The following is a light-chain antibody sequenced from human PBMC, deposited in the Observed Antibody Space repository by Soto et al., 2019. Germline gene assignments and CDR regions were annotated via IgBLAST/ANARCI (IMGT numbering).Light chain of an antibody. CDR1: SSNIGAGYD. V-gene: IGLV1-40*01. Sequence: QSVLAQPPSVSGAPGQKVIIPCTGSSSNIGAGYDLHWYQQLPGTAPKLLLYGNSNRPSGVPDRFSGSKSGTSASLAITGLQAEDEADYYCQSYDSSLSAYVFGTGTKVTVL. J-gene: IGLJ1*01. CDR2: GNS. CDR3: QSYDSSLSAYV.